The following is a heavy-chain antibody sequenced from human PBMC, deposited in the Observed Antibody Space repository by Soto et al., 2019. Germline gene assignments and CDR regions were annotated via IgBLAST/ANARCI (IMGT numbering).Heavy chain of an antibody. D-gene: IGHD6-13*01. CDR3: ARHHGSPGSYFGMDV. Sequence: GESLKISCKGSGYSFTSYWINWVRQMPGKGLEWMGIIYPGDSDTRYSPSFQGQVTISADKSINTAYLQWRSLKASDTAVYYCARHHGSPGSYFGMDVWGPGTTVTVSS. V-gene: IGHV5-51*01. CDR2: IYPGDSDT. J-gene: IGHJ6*02. CDR1: GYSFTSYW.